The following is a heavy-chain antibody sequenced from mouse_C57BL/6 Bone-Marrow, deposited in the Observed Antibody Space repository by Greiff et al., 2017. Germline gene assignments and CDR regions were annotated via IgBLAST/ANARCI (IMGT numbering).Heavy chain of an antibody. CDR2: IDPSDSYT. V-gene: IGHV1-50*01. CDR3: AGDYYGSSYVLAY. D-gene: IGHD1-1*01. Sequence: QVQLQQPGAELVKPGASVKLSCKASGYTFTSYWMQWVKQRPGQGLEWIGEIDPSDSYTNYNQKCKGKATLTVDTSASTAYMQRSSLTSEDSAVYDCAGDYYGSSYVLAYWGQGTLVTVSA. CDR1: GYTFTSYW. J-gene: IGHJ3*01.